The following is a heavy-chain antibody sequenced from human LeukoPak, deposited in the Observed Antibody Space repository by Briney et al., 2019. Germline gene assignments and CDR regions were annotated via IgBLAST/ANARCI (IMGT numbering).Heavy chain of an antibody. CDR2: IKQDGSEK. CDR3: ARESPAPYSSGWYLDY. CDR1: GFTFSSYW. V-gene: IGHV3-7*01. Sequence: GGSLRLSCAASGFTFSSYWMSWVRQAPGKGLEWVANIKQDGSEKYCVGSVKGRFTISRDNAKNSLYLQMNSLRAEDTAVYYCARESPAPYSSGWYLDYWGQGTLVTVST. D-gene: IGHD6-19*01. J-gene: IGHJ4*02.